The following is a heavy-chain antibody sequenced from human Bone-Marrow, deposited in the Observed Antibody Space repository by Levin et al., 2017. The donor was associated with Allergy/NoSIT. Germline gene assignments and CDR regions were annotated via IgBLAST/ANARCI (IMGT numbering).Heavy chain of an antibody. Sequence: TSSETLSLTCDVSGYSIRSGYFWGWIRQPPGKGLEWIGTIYFTGSSYYNPSLKSRVTMSVDTSENQFSLRLSSVTAADTAVYYCARNTGSYYWYFDLWGRGTLVTVSS. CDR1: GYSIRSGYF. V-gene: IGHV4-38-2*01. D-gene: IGHD1-26*01. J-gene: IGHJ2*01. CDR2: IYFTGSS. CDR3: ARNTGSYYWYFDL.